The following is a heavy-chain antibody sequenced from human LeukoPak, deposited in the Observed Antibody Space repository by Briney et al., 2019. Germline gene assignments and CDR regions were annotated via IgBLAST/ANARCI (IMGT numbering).Heavy chain of an antibody. CDR2: ITKQSDYV. V-gene: IGHV3-21*01. D-gene: IGHD2-2*01. Sequence: GGSLRLSCAASGFRLSDFNMNWVRQAPGKGLEWVSSITKQSDYVYYADSVTGRFTISRDNAQNSLFLQMNSLRAEDTAVYYCARGPHVVVVPAADNWFDPWGQGTLVTVSS. CDR3: ARGPHVVVVPAADNWFDP. CDR1: GFRLSDFN. J-gene: IGHJ5*02.